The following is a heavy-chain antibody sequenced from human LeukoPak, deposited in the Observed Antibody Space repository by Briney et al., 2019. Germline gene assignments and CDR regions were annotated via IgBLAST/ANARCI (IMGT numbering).Heavy chain of an antibody. D-gene: IGHD1-7*01. Sequence: SGGSLRLSCAASGFTFSSYAMSWVRQAPGKGLEWVSAISGSGGSTYYADSVKGRFTISRDRSKNTLYLQMNSLRAENTAVYYCAKAGYNWNYLLDYWGQGTLVTVSS. CDR2: ISGSGGST. J-gene: IGHJ4*02. CDR1: GFTFSSYA. V-gene: IGHV3-23*01. CDR3: AKAGYNWNYLLDY.